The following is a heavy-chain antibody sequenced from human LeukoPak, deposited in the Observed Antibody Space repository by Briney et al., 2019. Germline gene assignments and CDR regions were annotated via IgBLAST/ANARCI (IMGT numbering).Heavy chain of an antibody. J-gene: IGHJ5*02. Sequence: GGSLRLSCAASGFTFSSYSMNWVRQAPGKGLEWVSYISSSSSTIYYADSVKGRFTISRDNAKNSLYLQMNSLRAEDTAVYYCAREGPLWFGELSWFDPWGQGTLVTVSS. CDR3: AREGPLWFGELSWFDP. D-gene: IGHD3-10*01. CDR1: GFTFSSYS. V-gene: IGHV3-48*01. CDR2: ISSSSSTI.